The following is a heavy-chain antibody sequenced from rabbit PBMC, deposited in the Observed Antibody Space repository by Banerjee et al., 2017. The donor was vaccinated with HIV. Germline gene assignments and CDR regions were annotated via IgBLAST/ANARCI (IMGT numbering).Heavy chain of an antibody. V-gene: IGHV1S45*01. CDR2: IYTGSGST. Sequence: QEQLVESGGDLVKPGASLTLTCTASGFDFSSYWICWVRQAPGKGLEWIACIYTGSGSTWYANWAKGRFTISKTSSTTVTLQMTSLTAADTATYFCARGYWTDGLHLWGPGTLVTVS. CDR3: ARGYWTDGLHL. D-gene: IGHD1-1*01. J-gene: IGHJ4*01. CDR1: GFDFSSYW.